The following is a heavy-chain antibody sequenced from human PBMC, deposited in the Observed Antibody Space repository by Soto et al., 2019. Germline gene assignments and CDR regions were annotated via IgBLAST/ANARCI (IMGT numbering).Heavy chain of an antibody. Sequence: GESLKISGKGSGYNFAGYWIAWVRQMPGKGLELMGIIYPSDSDTRYRPSFQGQVTISADKSISSHYLKWSSLRASDTAMYYCARGGVSTRTFDYWGQGTQVTVS. CDR3: ARGGVSTRTFDY. D-gene: IGHD3-3*01. V-gene: IGHV5-51*01. CDR2: IYPSDSDT. CDR1: GYNFAGYW. J-gene: IGHJ4*02.